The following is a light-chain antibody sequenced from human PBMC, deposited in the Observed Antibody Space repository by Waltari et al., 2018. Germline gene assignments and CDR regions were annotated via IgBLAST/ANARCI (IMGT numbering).Light chain of an antibody. CDR1: SGHSSNI. CDR3: QTGGHGTWV. V-gene: IGLV4-69*01. J-gene: IGLJ3*02. CDR2: VNSDGSH. Sequence: QLVLTQSPSASVSLGASVKLTCTLSSGHSSNIIAWHQQQPEKGPRYLMKVNSDGSHSKGDGIPGRFSGSSSGAERYLTISSLQSEDEADYYWQTGGHGTWVFGGGTKLTVL.